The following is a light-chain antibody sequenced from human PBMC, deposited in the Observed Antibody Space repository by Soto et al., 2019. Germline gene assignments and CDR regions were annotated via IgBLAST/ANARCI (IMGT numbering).Light chain of an antibody. CDR1: QSISSW. J-gene: IGKJ3*01. CDR3: QHYSSLREFI. V-gene: IGKV1-5*01. Sequence: DIQMTQSPSTLSASVGDRVTITCRASQSISSWLAWYQQKPGKAPNLLIYDASILESGVPSRFSGSGSGTEFTLTINSLQPDDFATYYCQHYSSLREFIFRPGTKVEIK. CDR2: DAS.